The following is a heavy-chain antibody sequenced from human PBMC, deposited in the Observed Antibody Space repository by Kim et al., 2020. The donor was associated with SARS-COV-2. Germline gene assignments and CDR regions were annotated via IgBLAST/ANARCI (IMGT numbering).Heavy chain of an antibody. CDR2: IIPILGIA. Sequence: SVKVSCKASGGTFSSYAISWVRQAPGQGLEWMGRIIPILGIANYAQKFQGRVTITADKSTSTAYMELSSLRSEDTAVYYCARERGDYYGSGSYPRYYYGMDVWGQGTTVTVSS. J-gene: IGHJ6*02. D-gene: IGHD3-10*01. CDR3: ARERGDYYGSGSYPRYYYGMDV. V-gene: IGHV1-69*04. CDR1: GGTFSSYA.